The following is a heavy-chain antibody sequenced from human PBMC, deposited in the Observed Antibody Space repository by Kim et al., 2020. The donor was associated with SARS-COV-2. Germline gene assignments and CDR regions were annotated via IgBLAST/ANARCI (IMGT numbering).Heavy chain of an antibody. Sequence: GGSLRLSCAASGFTVSSNYMSWVRQAPGKGLEWVSVIYSGGSTYYADSVKGRFTISRDNSKNTLYLQMNSLRAEDTAVYYCARVAQNQRNLRPPANWGQGTLVTVSS. V-gene: IGHV3-53*01. CDR2: IYSGGST. J-gene: IGHJ4*02. CDR1: GFTVSSNY. CDR3: ARVAQNQRNLRPPAN.